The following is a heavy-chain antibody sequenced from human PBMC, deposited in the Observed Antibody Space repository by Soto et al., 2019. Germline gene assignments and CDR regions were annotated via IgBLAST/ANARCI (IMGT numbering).Heavy chain of an antibody. CDR1: GFTFSNYW. Sequence: EVQLVESGGGLVQPGGSLRLSCAASGFTFSNYWMSWVRQAPGKGLEWVANIKQDGSEKYYVDSVKGRFTISRDNAKNSLYQQMNSLRAEDTAVYYCARDLASTTIPNYWGQGTLVTVSS. CDR2: IKQDGSEK. V-gene: IGHV3-7*04. CDR3: ARDLASTTIPNY. D-gene: IGHD4-17*01. J-gene: IGHJ4*02.